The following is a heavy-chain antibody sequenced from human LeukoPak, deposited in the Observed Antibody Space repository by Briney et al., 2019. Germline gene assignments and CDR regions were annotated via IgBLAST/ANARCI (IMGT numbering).Heavy chain of an antibody. CDR2: IYYSGST. CDR3: ARQKSGYSP. J-gene: IGHJ5*02. D-gene: IGHD3-22*01. V-gene: IGHV4-39*01. CDR1: GGSISSSRYY. Sequence: PSEILSLTCTVSGGSISSSRYYWGWIRQPPGKGLEWIGSIYYSGSTYYNPSLKSRVTISVDTSKNQFSLKLSSVTAADTAVYYCARQKSGYSPWGQGTLVTVSS.